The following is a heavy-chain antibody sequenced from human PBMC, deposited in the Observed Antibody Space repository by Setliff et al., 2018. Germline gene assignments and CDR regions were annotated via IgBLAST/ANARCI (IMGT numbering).Heavy chain of an antibody. CDR1: GFTFSSYS. CDR3: ARDRNCGGDCPPNWFDP. CDR2: ISSSSSYI. J-gene: IGHJ5*02. V-gene: IGHV3-21*01. D-gene: IGHD2-21*02. Sequence: PGGSLRLSCAASGFTFSSYSMNWVRQAPGKGLEWVSSISSSSSYIFYADSVKGRFTISRDNAKNSLYLQMNSLRAEDTAVYYCARDRNCGGDCPPNWFDPWGQGTLVTVSS.